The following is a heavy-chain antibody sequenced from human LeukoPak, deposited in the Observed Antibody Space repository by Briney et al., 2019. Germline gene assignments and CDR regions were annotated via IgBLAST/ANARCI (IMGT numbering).Heavy chain of an antibody. Sequence: PGGSLRLSCAASGFSVSSNYMSWVRQAPGKGLEWVSVLYSSGYSKYADSVKGRFTISRDNSKNTLYLQMNSLRAEDTAVYYCARGNPVEILFDYWGQGTLVTVSS. CDR3: ARGNPVEILFDY. V-gene: IGHV3-66*01. CDR2: LYSSGYS. D-gene: IGHD5-24*01. J-gene: IGHJ4*02. CDR1: GFSVSSNY.